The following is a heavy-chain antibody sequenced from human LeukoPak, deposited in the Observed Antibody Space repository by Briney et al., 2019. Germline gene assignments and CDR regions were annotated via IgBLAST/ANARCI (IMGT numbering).Heavy chain of an antibody. CDR2: IIPILGIA. CDR1: GYTFTSYD. D-gene: IGHD3-10*01. CDR3: ARAPGSGPPNY. Sequence: SVKVSCKASGYTFTSYDINWVRQATGQGLEWMGRIIPILGIANYAQKFQGRVTITADKSTSTAYMELSSLRPEDTAVYYCARAPGSGPPNYWGQGTLVTVSS. J-gene: IGHJ4*02. V-gene: IGHV1-69*04.